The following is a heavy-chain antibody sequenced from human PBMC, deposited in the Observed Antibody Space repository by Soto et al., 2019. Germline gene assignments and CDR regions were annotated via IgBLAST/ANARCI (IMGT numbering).Heavy chain of an antibody. CDR1: GGSISSSSYY. J-gene: IGHJ4*02. V-gene: IGHV4-39*01. D-gene: IGHD3-3*01. Sequence: SETLSLTCTVSGGSISSSSYYWGWIRQPPGKGLEWIGSIYYSGSTYYNPSLKSRVTISVDTAKNQFSLKLSSVTAADTAVYYCARTYYDFWSGYYYSFDYWGQGTLVTVSS. CDR3: ARTYYDFWSGYYYSFDY. CDR2: IYYSGST.